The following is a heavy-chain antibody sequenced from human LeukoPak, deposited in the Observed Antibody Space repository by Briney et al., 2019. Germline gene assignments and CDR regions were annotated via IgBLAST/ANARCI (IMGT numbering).Heavy chain of an antibody. V-gene: IGHV3-23*01. J-gene: IGHJ6*03. CDR3: AKGPTSYGASYHYYMDV. CDR1: GFTVSSNY. CDR2: ISGRGIAT. Sequence: PGGSLRLSCAPFGFTVSSNYMSWVRQAPGKGLEWVSSISGRGIATFYADSVKGRFTISRDNSKNTVYLQMSSLSDEDTAVYYCAKGPTSYGASYHYYMDVWGKGTTVTVSS. D-gene: IGHD4-17*01.